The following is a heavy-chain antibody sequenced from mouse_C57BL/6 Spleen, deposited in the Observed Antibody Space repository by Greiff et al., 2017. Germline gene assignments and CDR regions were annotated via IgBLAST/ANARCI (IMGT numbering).Heavy chain of an antibody. D-gene: IGHD1-1*01. J-gene: IGHJ3*01. V-gene: IGHV1-81*01. Sequence: LQESGAELARPGASVKLSCKASGYTFTSYGISWVKQRTGQGLEWIGEIYPRSGNTYYNEKFKGKATLTADKSSSTAYMELRSLTSEDSAVYFCARSGGSSSWFAYWGQGTLVTVSA. CDR3: ARSGGSSSWFAY. CDR2: IYPRSGNT. CDR1: GYTFTSYG.